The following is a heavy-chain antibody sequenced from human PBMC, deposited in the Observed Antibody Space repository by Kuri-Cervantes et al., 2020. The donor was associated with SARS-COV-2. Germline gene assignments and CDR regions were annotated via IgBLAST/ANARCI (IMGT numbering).Heavy chain of an antibody. Sequence: GSLRLSCAVSGYSISSGYHWGWIRQPPGKGLEWIGSIYYSGSTFYSPSLMSRVTISVDTSKNQFSLELTSVIAADTAIYYCASEYSTTTFRPAGNSYNKYFDYWGQGTQVTVSS. CDR1: GYSISSGYH. CDR3: ASEYSTTTFRPAGNSYNKYFDY. V-gene: IGHV4-38-2*01. CDR2: IYYSGST. J-gene: IGHJ4*02. D-gene: IGHD2-2*01.